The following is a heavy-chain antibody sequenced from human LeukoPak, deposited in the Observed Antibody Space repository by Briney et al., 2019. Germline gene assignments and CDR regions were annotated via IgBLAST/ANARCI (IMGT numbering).Heavy chain of an antibody. J-gene: IGHJ4*02. V-gene: IGHV4-61*08. CDR2: IYYSGST. Sequence: SQTLSLTCTVSGGSISSGGYYWSWIRQPPGKGLEWIGYIYYSGSTNYNPSLKSRVTISVDTSKNQFSLKLSSVTAADTAVYYCARHVGRGGYVDYWGQGTLVTVSS. CDR1: GGSISSGGYY. CDR3: ARHVGRGGYVDY. D-gene: IGHD4-23*01.